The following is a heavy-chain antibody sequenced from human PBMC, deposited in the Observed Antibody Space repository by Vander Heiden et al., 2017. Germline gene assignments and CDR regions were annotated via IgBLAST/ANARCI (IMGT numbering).Heavy chain of an antibody. J-gene: IGHJ1*01. Sequence: EVQPVASGGGLVKPGGSLRLSCAASGFTFTNGWMIWVRQTPGKGLELVGRIKRKSDGGTTDYAAPVKDRFTMSRDDSENTLYLQMNSLKTEDTGVYYCITHLRPGWHWGQGTLVTVSS. CDR1: GFTFTNGW. CDR3: ITHLRPGWH. CDR2: IKRKSDGGTT. V-gene: IGHV3-15*01.